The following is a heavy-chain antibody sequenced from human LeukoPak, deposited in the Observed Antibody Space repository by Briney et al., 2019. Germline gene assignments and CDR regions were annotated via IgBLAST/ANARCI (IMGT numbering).Heavy chain of an antibody. D-gene: IGHD3-10*01. Sequence: SETLSLTCAVSGYSISGGYYWGWVRQPPGKGLEWVGSIYHGGSTYYNPSLKSRVTISVDASKNQFSLSLSSVTAADTAVYYCARQGGFGEFAYYYYYMDVWGKGTTVTVSS. J-gene: IGHJ6*03. CDR1: GYSISGGYY. CDR2: IYHGGST. V-gene: IGHV4-38-2*01. CDR3: ARQGGFGEFAYYYYYMDV.